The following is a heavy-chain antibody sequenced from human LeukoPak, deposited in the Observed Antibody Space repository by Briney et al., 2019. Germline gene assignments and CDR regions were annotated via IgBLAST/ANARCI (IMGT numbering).Heavy chain of an antibody. CDR2: INPNSGGP. Sequence: GASVKVSCKASGYTFTGYYLQWVRQAPGQGLEWMGWINPNSGGPKCAQKFQGRVTVTRDTSINTAYMELSSLTSDDTAVYYCAGALGYCTVGSCSQSESDGFDIWGQGTMVTVAS. V-gene: IGHV1-2*02. D-gene: IGHD2-15*01. CDR3: AGALGYCTVGSCSQSESDGFDI. J-gene: IGHJ3*02. CDR1: GYTFTGYY.